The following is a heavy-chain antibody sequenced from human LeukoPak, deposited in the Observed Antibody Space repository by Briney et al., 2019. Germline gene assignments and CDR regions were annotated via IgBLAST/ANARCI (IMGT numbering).Heavy chain of an antibody. Sequence: GGSLRLSCAASGFTFSSYEMNWVRQAPGKGLEWVSYISSSGSTIYYADSVKGRFTISRDNAKNSLYLQMNSLRAEDTAVYYCARDLSWELPRIHYFDYWGQGTLVTVSS. CDR2: ISSSGSTI. CDR3: ARDLSWELPRIHYFDY. V-gene: IGHV3-48*03. J-gene: IGHJ4*02. D-gene: IGHD1-26*01. CDR1: GFTFSSYE.